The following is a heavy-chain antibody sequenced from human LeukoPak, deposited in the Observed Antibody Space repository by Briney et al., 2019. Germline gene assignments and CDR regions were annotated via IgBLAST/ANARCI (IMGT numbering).Heavy chain of an antibody. CDR3: ARGYGGNSGNDAFDI. CDR2: IYSGGTT. CDR1: GFIVTGNY. V-gene: IGHV3-66*01. D-gene: IGHD4-23*01. Sequence: GGSLRLSCAVSGFIVTGNYMTWVRLAPGKGLEWVSTIYSGGTTFYTDSVRGRFTISRDNSKNTLYLQMNSLRAGDTAVYYCARGYGGNSGNDAFDIWGQGTMVTVSS. J-gene: IGHJ3*02.